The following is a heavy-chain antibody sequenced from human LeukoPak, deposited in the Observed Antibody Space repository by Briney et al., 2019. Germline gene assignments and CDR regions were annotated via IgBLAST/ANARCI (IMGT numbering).Heavy chain of an antibody. CDR1: GFTFSTYE. CDR3: AREQYSYGIYYYYGMDV. V-gene: IGHV3-48*03. D-gene: IGHD5-18*01. CDR2: ISSSGSTI. J-gene: IGHJ6*02. Sequence: PGGSLRLSCAASGFTFSTYEMNWVRQAPGKGLEWVSYISSSGSTIYYADSVKGRFTISRDNAKNSLYLQMNSLRAEDTAVYYCAREQYSYGIYYYYGMDVWGQGTTVTVSS.